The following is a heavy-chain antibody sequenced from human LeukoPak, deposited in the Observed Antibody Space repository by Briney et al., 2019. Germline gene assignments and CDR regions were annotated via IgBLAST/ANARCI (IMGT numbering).Heavy chain of an antibody. Sequence: GASVKVSCKASGYTFTGYYLHWVRQAPGQGLEWMGWINPKNGGTKYAQKFQGRVTMTRDTSISTAYMELSSLRSDDTAVYYCERDQNIVVSPAAMGACWFDPWGQGTLVTVSS. D-gene: IGHD2-2*01. V-gene: IGHV1-2*02. J-gene: IGHJ5*02. CDR3: ERDQNIVVSPAAMGACWFDP. CDR2: INPKNGGT. CDR1: GYTFTGYY.